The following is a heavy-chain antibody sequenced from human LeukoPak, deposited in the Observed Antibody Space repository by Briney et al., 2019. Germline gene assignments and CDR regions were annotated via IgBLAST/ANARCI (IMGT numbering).Heavy chain of an antibody. J-gene: IGHJ4*02. CDR2: INHSGYT. Sequence: SETLSLTCAVYGESSFSSYYWSWIRQTPGGALEWIGEINHSGYTNYNPSLKSRVTLSIDTSKNQFSLRLNSVTAADTAVYYCSRQGVGNAYWGRGTLVTVSS. CDR1: GESSFSSYY. CDR3: SRQGVGNAY. V-gene: IGHV4-34*01. D-gene: IGHD1-1*01.